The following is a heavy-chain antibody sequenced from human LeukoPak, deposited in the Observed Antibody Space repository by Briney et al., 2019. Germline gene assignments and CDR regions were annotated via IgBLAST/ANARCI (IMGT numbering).Heavy chain of an antibody. V-gene: IGHV4-30-2*01. Sequence: SQTLSLTCVVSGDSISSGAYSWSWIRQPPGKGLEWIGYIFHSGSTFYNPSLKSRVTISVDNSKNQFSPRLTAVTAADTAVYYCARELWFANAPGSWLDPWGQGTLVTVPS. J-gene: IGHJ5*02. CDR3: ARELWFANAPGSWLDP. D-gene: IGHD3-10*01. CDR2: IFHSGST. CDR1: GDSISSGAYS.